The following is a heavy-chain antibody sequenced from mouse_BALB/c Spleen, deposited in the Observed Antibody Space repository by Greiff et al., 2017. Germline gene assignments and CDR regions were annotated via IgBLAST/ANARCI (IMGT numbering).Heavy chain of an antibody. D-gene: IGHD2-10*01. CDR3: TRPYYGNYDAMDY. CDR2: IYPGNSDT. CDR1: GYTFTSYW. Sequence: EVQLQQSGTVLARPGASVKMSCKASGYTFTSYWMHWVKQRPGQGLEWIGAIYPGNSDTSYNQKFKGKAKLTAVTSTSTAYMELSSLTSEDSAVYYCTRPYYGNYDAMDYWGQGTSVTVSS. J-gene: IGHJ4*01. V-gene: IGHV1-5*01.